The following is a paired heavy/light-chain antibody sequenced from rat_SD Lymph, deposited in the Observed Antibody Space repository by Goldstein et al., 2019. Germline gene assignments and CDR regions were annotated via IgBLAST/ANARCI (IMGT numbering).Light chain of an antibody. Sequence: DIQMTQSPSVLSASVGDRVTLNCKASQNINKYLNWYQQKLGEAPKLLIYNTNNLQTGIPSRFSGSGSGTDYTLTISSLQPEDVATYFCFQHNSWPGTFGAGTKLELK. V-gene: IGKV22S1*01. CDR2: NTN. CDR1: QNINKY. J-gene: IGKJ2-1*01. CDR3: FQHNSWPGT.
Heavy chain of an antibody. V-gene: IGHV5-62*01. D-gene: IGHD1-12*03. Sequence: VQLVESGGGLVQPGKSLKLSCSASGFTFSSYGMHWIRQAPGKGLDWVAYISSSSGTVYADAVKGRFTISRDNAKNTLYLQLNSLKSEDTAIYYCARSSYDGYYHPYNWFAYWGQGTLVTVSS. CDR2: ISSSSGT. CDR3: ARSSYDGYYHPYNWFAY. J-gene: IGHJ3*01. CDR1: GFTFSSYG.